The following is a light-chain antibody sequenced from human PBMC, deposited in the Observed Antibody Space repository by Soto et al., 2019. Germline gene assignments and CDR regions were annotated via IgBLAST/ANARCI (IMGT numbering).Light chain of an antibody. V-gene: IGKV2-28*01. J-gene: IGKJ1*01. CDR3: MQALQIPWT. Sequence: DIVMTQSPLSLPVTPGEPASISCRSSQSLLHNDGYNFLGWYLQKPGQSPQLLIYLGSNRASGVPERFSGSGSGTDFTLKISRVEADDVGVYYCMQALQIPWTFGQGTKVEIK. CDR2: LGS. CDR1: QSLLHNDGYNF.